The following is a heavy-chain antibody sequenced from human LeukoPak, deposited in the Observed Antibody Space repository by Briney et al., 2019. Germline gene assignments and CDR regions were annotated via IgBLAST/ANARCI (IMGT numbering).Heavy chain of an antibody. CDR2: INSDGSST. J-gene: IGHJ4*02. CDR1: GFTFSSYW. V-gene: IGHV3-74*03. Sequence: PGGSLRLSCAASGFTFSSYWMHWVRQAPGKGLVWVSRINSDGSSTTYADSVKGRFTISRDNAKNTLYLQMNSLRVEDTAVYYCASDYYDSSGYYYFDYWGQGTLVTVSS. D-gene: IGHD3-22*01. CDR3: ASDYYDSSGYYYFDY.